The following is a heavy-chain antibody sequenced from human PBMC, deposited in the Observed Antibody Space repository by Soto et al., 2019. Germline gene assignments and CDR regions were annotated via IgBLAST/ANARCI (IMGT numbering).Heavy chain of an antibody. V-gene: IGHV1-3*01. Sequence: GASVKLSCKASGYTFTSYAMHWVRQAPGQRLEWMGWINAGNGNTKYSQKFQGRVTITRDTSASTAYLQWSSLKASDTAMYYCARLSGQWLVQIQFDYWGQGTLVTVSS. J-gene: IGHJ4*02. CDR2: INAGNGNT. D-gene: IGHD6-19*01. CDR1: GYTFTSYA. CDR3: ARLSGQWLVQIQFDY.